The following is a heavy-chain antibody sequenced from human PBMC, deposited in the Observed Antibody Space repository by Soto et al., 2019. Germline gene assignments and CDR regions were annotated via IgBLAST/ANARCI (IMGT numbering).Heavy chain of an antibody. Sequence: GGSLRLSCAASGFTFSSYGMHWVRQAPGKGLEWVAVIWYDGSNKYYADSVKGRFTISRDNSKNTLYLQMNSLRAEDTAVYYCARDFCSSTSCYQANPDYWGQGTLVTVSS. CDR3: ARDFCSSTSCYQANPDY. CDR2: IWYDGSNK. J-gene: IGHJ4*02. V-gene: IGHV3-33*01. CDR1: GFTFSSYG. D-gene: IGHD2-2*01.